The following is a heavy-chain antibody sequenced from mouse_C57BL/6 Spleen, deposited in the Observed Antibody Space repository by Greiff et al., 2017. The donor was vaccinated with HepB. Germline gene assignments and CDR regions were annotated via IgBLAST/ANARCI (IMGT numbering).Heavy chain of an antibody. CDR3: AREATYYYGSSPWFAY. V-gene: IGHV6-6*01. CDR1: GFTFSDAW. Sequence: EVQLVESGGGLVQPGGSMKLSCAASGFTFSDAWMDWVRQSPEKGLEWVAEIRNKANNHATYYAESVKGRFTISRDDSKSSVYLQMNSLRGEDTGSYYGAREATYYYGSSPWFAYWGQGTLVTVSA. J-gene: IGHJ3*01. CDR2: IRNKANNHAT. D-gene: IGHD1-1*01.